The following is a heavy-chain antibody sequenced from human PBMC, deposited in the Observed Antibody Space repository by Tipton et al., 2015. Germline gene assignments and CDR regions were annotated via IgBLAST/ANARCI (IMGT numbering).Heavy chain of an antibody. CDR3: ATGQVAGWFDP. CDR1: GGSINVGGYY. CDR2: INHTGST. Sequence: TLSLTCTVSGGSINVGGYYWSWIRQPPGKGLEWIGEINHTGSTKYTPSLKSRVFISVDTSKKQFSLRLSSMTAADTAVYYCATGQVAGWFDPWGQGTLVTVSS. J-gene: IGHJ5*02. D-gene: IGHD5-12*01. V-gene: IGHV4-61*08.